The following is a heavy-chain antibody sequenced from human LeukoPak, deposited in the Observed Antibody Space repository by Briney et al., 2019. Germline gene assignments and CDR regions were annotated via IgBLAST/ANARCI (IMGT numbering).Heavy chain of an antibody. Sequence: PGGSLRLSCAASGFAFNTYSMNWVRQAPGKGLEWVSYISSSSSTIYYADSVKGRFTISRDNAKNSLYLQMNSLRAEDTAVYYCARDRDGTFDYWGQGTLVTVSS. J-gene: IGHJ4*02. CDR3: ARDRDGTFDY. CDR1: GFAFNTYS. CDR2: ISSSSSTI. D-gene: IGHD1-1*01. V-gene: IGHV3-48*01.